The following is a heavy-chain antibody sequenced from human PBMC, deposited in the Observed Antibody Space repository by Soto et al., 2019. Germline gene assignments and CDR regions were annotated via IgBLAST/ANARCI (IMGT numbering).Heavy chain of an antibody. Sequence: PGGSLRLSCAASGFTFSSYGMHWVRQAPGKGLEWVAVIWYDGSNKYYADSVKGRFTISRDNSKNTLYLQMNSLRAEDTAVYYCARDSRRYSGWYIWFDPWGQGTLVTVSS. D-gene: IGHD5-12*01. CDR3: ARDSRRYSGWYIWFDP. CDR1: GFTFSSYG. V-gene: IGHV3-33*01. J-gene: IGHJ5*02. CDR2: IWYDGSNK.